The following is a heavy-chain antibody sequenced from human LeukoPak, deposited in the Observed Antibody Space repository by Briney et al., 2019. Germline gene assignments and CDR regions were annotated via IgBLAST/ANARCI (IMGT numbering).Heavy chain of an antibody. CDR3: TRRLDD. CDR2: ISWDGNKK. Sequence: GGSLRLSCAASGFTFRNYVIHWVRQAPGKGLEWVAFISWDGNKKYCADSVEGRFTISRDSPKNTLFLQMNSLRAEDTAVYYCTRRLDDWGQGTLVTVSS. V-gene: IGHV3-30*04. D-gene: IGHD3-16*01. J-gene: IGHJ4*02. CDR1: GFTFRNYV.